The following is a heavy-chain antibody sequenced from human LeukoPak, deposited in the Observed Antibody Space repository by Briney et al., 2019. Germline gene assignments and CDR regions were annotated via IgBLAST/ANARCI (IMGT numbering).Heavy chain of an antibody. D-gene: IGHD1-26*01. Sequence: SVKVSGKASGFTFTSSAMQWVRQARGQRLEWIGWIVVGSGNTNYAQKFQERVTITRDMSTSRAYMELSSLRSEDTAVYYCAAVQVGANYYFDYWGQGTLVTVSS. CDR1: GFTFTSSA. V-gene: IGHV1-58*02. CDR2: IVVGSGNT. CDR3: AAVQVGANYYFDY. J-gene: IGHJ4*02.